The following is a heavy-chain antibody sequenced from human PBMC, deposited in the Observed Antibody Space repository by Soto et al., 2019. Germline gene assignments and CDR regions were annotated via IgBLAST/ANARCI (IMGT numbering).Heavy chain of an antibody. Sequence: QVQLVESGGGVVQPGRSLRLSCAASGFTFSSYGMHWVRQAPGKGLEWVAVIWYDGSNKYYADSEKGRFTISRDNSKNTLYLQMNSLRAEDTAVYYCARGLVVVPAAIDYWGQGTLVTVSS. D-gene: IGHD2-2*01. V-gene: IGHV3-33*01. CDR3: ARGLVVVPAAIDY. CDR2: IWYDGSNK. J-gene: IGHJ4*02. CDR1: GFTFSSYG.